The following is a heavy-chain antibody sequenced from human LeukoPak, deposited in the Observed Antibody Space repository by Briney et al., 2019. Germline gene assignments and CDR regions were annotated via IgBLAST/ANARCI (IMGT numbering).Heavy chain of an antibody. V-gene: IGHV1-69*04. Sequence: SVKVSCKASGGTFSSYAISWVRQAPGQGLEWMGRIIPILGIANYAQKFQGRVTITADKSTSTAYMELSSLRSEDTAVYYCARALPLDIVVVPAASSSRYYYYGMDVWGQGTTVTVSS. CDR1: GGTFSSYA. D-gene: IGHD2-2*03. CDR2: IIPILGIA. J-gene: IGHJ6*02. CDR3: ARALPLDIVVVPAASSSRYYYYGMDV.